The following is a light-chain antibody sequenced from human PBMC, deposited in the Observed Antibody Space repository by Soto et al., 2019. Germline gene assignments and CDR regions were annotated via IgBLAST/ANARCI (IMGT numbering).Light chain of an antibody. J-gene: IGKJ1*01. Sequence: DIQMTQSPSSVSASVGDRVTVTCRASQAIDSWLAWYQQKPGEAPKLLIFTASLLHSGVPPRFSGSGSGTDFTLTISSLQPEAVATYSYEQTFSFPPTFGQGTKV. CDR2: TAS. CDR3: EQTFSFPPT. CDR1: QAIDSW. V-gene: IGKV1-12*01.